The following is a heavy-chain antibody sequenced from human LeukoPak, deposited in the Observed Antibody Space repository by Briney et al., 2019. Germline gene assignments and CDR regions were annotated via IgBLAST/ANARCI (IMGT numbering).Heavy chain of an antibody. J-gene: IGHJ4*02. CDR3: ARSPLYYYQSSGHYYFYY. CDR2: IYYSGST. CDR1: SGSFSSYY. V-gene: IGHV4-59*01. Sequence: SETLSLTCTVSSGSFSSYYWSWIRQPPEKGLEWIGNIYYSGSTNYNPSLKSRVTISLDMSKNQCSLKLSSVTAADTAVYYCARSPLYYYQSSGHYYFYYWGQGTLVTVSS. D-gene: IGHD3-22*01.